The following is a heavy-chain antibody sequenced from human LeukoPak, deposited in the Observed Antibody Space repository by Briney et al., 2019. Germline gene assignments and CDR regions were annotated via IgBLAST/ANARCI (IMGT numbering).Heavy chain of an antibody. Sequence: GGSLRLSCAASGFIFSSFSVNWVRQAPGKGLEWVGRIKSKTDGGTTDYAAPVKGRFTISRDDSKNTLCLQMNSLKTEDTAVYYCTTNLDYYGGNFDYWGQGTLVTVSS. CDR1: GFIFSSFS. CDR2: IKSKTDGGTT. CDR3: TTNLDYYGGNFDY. V-gene: IGHV3-15*07. J-gene: IGHJ4*02. D-gene: IGHD1-26*01.